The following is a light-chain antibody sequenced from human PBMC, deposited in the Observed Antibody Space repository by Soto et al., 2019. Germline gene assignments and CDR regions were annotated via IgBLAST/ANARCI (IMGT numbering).Light chain of an antibody. V-gene: IGKV3-20*01. CDR3: QHYGSSPRT. CDR1: QTVSSSY. J-gene: IGKJ1*01. Sequence: EIVLTQSPGTLSLYPGERATLSCRASQTVSSSYLAWYQQKPGQAPRLLIYGASNRATGIPDRFGGSGSGADFTLTISRLEPEDFAVYYCQHYGSSPRTFGQGTKVDI. CDR2: GAS.